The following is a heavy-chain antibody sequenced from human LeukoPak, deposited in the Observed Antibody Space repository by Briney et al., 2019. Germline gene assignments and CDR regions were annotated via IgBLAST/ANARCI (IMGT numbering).Heavy chain of an antibody. CDR2: ISSSSSTI. J-gene: IGHJ4*02. V-gene: IGHV3-48*04. CDR3: ASGAEGWNY. D-gene: IGHD2-15*01. CDR1: GFTFSSYS. Sequence: PGGSLRLSCAASGFTFSSYSMNWVRQAPGKGLEWVSYISSSSSTIYYADSVKGRFTISRENAKNSLYLQMNDLRAGDTAVYYCASGAEGWNYWGQGTLVTVSS.